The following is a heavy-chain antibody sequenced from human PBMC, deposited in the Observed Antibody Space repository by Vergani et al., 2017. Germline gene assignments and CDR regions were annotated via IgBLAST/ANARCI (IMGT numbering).Heavy chain of an antibody. D-gene: IGHD3-9*01. CDR3: VKEISYYDTLTAYYGMDV. Sequence: DVDLVESGGGFVQPGGSRRLSCAASGFSFSSYAMSWVRQAPGKGLQWVSGISGSGGNTFYADSVKGRFTISRDNSKNTLYLQMSSLRAEDTAVYFCVKEISYYDTLTAYYGMDVWGQGTTVTVSS. CDR2: ISGSGGNT. J-gene: IGHJ6*02. V-gene: IGHV3-23*04. CDR1: GFSFSSYA.